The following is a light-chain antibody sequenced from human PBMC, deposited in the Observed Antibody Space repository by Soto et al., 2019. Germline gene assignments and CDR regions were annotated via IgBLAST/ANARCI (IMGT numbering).Light chain of an antibody. CDR2: WAS. Sequence: DIVMTQSPDSLAVSLGERATIYCKSSQSVLASSNNISLLAWYQQKPRQPPRLLVYWASIREPGVPDRFSGSGSGTDFTLTISSLQAEDVAVYYCQQYYSMPSTFGGGTKVEIK. CDR1: QSVLASSNNISL. J-gene: IGKJ4*01. V-gene: IGKV4-1*01. CDR3: QQYYSMPST.